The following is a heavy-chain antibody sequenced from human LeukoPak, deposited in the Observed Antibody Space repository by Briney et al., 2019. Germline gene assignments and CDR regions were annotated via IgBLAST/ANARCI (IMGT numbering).Heavy chain of an antibody. CDR1: GFTFDDYA. CDR3: AKQAQGGYNRYFDY. V-gene: IGHV3-9*01. Sequence: GGSLRLSCAASGFTFDDYAMHWARQAPGKGLEWVSGISWNSGSIGYADSVKGRFTISRDNAKNSLYLQMNSLRAEDTALYYCAKQAQGGYNRYFDYWGRGTLVTVSS. CDR2: ISWNSGSI. J-gene: IGHJ4*02. D-gene: IGHD3-22*01.